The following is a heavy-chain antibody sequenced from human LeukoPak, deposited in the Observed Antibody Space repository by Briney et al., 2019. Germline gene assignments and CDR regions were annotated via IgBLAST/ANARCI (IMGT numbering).Heavy chain of an antibody. CDR1: GYTFTSYD. Sequence: RASVKVSCKASGYTFTSYDINWVRQAPGQGLEWMGWMNPNSGNTGYAQKFQGRVTITRNTSISTAYMELSSLRSEDTAVYYCAREGSIAAAGTPPLDYWGQGTLVTVSS. D-gene: IGHD6-13*01. CDR2: MNPNSGNT. J-gene: IGHJ4*02. CDR3: AREGSIAAAGTPPLDY. V-gene: IGHV1-8*03.